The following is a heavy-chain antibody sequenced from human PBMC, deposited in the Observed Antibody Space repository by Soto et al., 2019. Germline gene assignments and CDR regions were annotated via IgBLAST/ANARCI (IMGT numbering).Heavy chain of an antibody. V-gene: IGHV3-7*01. J-gene: IGHJ4*02. Sequence: EVQLVESGGGLVQPGGSLRLSCAASGFTFSSYWMSWVRQAPGKGLEWVANIKQDGSEKYYVDSVKGRFTISRDNAKNSLYLQMNSLRAEDTAVYYCARDAPWQLWSLDYWGQGTLVTVSS. CDR3: ARDAPWQLWSLDY. CDR2: IKQDGSEK. CDR1: GFTFSSYW. D-gene: IGHD5-18*01.